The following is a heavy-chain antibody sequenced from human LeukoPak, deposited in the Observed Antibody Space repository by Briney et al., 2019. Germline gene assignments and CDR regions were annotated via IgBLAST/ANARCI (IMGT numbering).Heavy chain of an antibody. V-gene: IGHV3-30*04. J-gene: IGHJ1*01. CDR2: ISYDGSNK. D-gene: IGHD6-19*01. Sequence: GGSLRLSCAASGFTFSSYAMHWVRQPPGKGLEWVGVISYDGSNKYYADSVKGRFTISRDNSKNPLYLQMNSLRAEATAVYYCASPPHIAVAGTSSEYFQHWGQGTLVTVSS. CDR1: GFTFSSYA. CDR3: ASPPHIAVAGTSSEYFQH.